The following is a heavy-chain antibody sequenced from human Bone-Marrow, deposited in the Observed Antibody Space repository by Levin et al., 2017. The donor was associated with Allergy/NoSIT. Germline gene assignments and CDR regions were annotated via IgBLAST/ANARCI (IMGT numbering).Heavy chain of an antibody. V-gene: IGHV6-1*01. Sequence: SQTLSLTCAISGDSVSSNSAAWNWIRQSPSRGLEWLGRTYYNSKWFGDYAVSVQSRINIDPDTSKNQFSLHLKSVTPDDTAVYYCARGPNHDYAFDYWGQGIHVTVSS. CDR2: TYYNSKWFG. CDR3: ARGPNHDYAFDY. J-gene: IGHJ4*02. CDR1: GDSVSSNSAA. D-gene: IGHD4/OR15-4a*01.